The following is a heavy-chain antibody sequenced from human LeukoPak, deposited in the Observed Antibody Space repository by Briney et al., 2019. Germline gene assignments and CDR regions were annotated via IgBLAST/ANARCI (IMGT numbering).Heavy chain of an antibody. J-gene: IGHJ4*02. CDR1: GYTFTGYC. CDR3: ARVDGSPDY. Sequence: ASVKVSCKASGYTFTGYCMHWVRQAPGQGLEWMGWMNPNSGNTGYAQKFQGRVTITRNTSISTAYMELSSLRSEDTAVYYCARVDGSPDYWGQGTLVTVSS. V-gene: IGHV1-8*03. D-gene: IGHD2-15*01. CDR2: MNPNSGNT.